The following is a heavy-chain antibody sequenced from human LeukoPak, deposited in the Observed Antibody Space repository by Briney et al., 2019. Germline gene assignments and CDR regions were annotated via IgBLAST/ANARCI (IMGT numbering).Heavy chain of an antibody. D-gene: IGHD2-15*01. J-gene: IGHJ4*02. V-gene: IGHV3-23*01. CDR2: ICGNAACA. Sequence: GGSLRLSCAASGFTFNTYGDYAMSWVRQAPGKGLEWVSVICGNAACAFYADSVKGRSTIPRDNSKNTLYLQMNSLKAEDTAVYHCARRLATSGSYPLDYWGQGTPVTVSS. CDR3: ARRLATSGSYPLDY. CDR1: GFTFNTYGDYA.